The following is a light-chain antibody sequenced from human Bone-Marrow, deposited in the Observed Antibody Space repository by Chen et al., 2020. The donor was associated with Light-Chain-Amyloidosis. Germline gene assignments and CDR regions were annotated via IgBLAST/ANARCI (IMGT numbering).Light chain of an antibody. Sequence: SYELTQPPSVSVSPEQPARITCSGDDLPTKYAYWYQQKPGQAPVLVIHRDTERPSGISERFSGSSSGTTATLTISGVQAEDEADYHCQSADSSGTYEVIFGGGTKLTVL. CDR2: RDT. J-gene: IGLJ2*01. CDR1: DLPTKY. V-gene: IGLV3-25*03. CDR3: QSADSSGTYEVI.